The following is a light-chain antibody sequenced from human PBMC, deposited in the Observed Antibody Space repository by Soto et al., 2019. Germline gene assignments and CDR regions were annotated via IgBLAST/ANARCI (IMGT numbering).Light chain of an antibody. V-gene: IGLV2-8*01. Sequence: QSALTQPPSASGSPGQSVTISCTGTSSDVGGYNYVSWYQQHPGKAPKLMIYEVSKRPSGVPDRFSGSKSGNTASLTVSGLHAEDEADYYFSSYAGSNNLLFGGGTKLTVL. CDR3: SSYAGSNNLL. J-gene: IGLJ3*02. CDR1: SSDVGGYNY. CDR2: EVS.